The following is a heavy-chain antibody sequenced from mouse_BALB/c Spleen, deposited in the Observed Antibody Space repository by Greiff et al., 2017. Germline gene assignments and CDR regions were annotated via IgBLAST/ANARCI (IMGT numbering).Heavy chain of an antibody. Sequence: EVQRVESGGGLVKPGGSLKLSCAASGFTFSDYYMYWVRQTPEKRLEWVATISDGGSYTYYPDSVKGRFTISRDNAKNNLYLQMSSLKSEDTAMYYCARDTTATYWFAYWGQGTLVTVSA. J-gene: IGHJ3*01. V-gene: IGHV5-4*02. CDR3: ARDTTATYWFAY. CDR1: GFTFSDYY. D-gene: IGHD1-2*01. CDR2: ISDGGSYT.